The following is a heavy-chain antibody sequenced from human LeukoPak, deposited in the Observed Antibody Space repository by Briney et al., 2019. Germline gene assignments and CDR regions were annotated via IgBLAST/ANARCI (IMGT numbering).Heavy chain of an antibody. CDR3: ASGGKYCSGGACYGD. Sequence: GRSLRLSRAASRFILSADYISWVRQSPGKGLRWVTGIYSGGATFYPASAKGRFTISRDNSKNTVHLQMNRLRAEDTAGYYCASGGKYCSGGACYGDWGQGTLVTVSS. J-gene: IGHJ4*02. CDR2: IYSGGAT. CDR1: RFILSADY. V-gene: IGHV3-53*01. D-gene: IGHD2-8*02.